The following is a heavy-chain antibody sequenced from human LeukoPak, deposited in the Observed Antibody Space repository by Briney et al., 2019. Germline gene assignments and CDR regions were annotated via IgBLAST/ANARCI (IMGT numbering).Heavy chain of an antibody. J-gene: IGHJ4*02. D-gene: IGHD3-3*01. V-gene: IGHV3-21*06. CDR3: ARDQKVLIEDYNFWSGQLDY. Sequence: PGGSLRLSCSASGFTFSTYTMNWVRQAPGKGLEWVSAISPSSSSIYYADSLKGRVTISRDNAKNSLYLQMSSLRVEDTAVYYCARDQKVLIEDYNFWSGQLDYWGQGTLVTVSS. CDR1: GFTFSTYT. CDR2: ISPSSSSI.